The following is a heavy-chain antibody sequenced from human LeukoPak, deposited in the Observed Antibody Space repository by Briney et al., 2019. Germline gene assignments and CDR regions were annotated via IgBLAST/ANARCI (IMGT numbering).Heavy chain of an antibody. CDR2: ICASEST. J-gene: IGHJ4*02. CDR3: ARHSRRGIAACPGPRFDY. D-gene: IGHD6-6*01. CDR1: GDSIGSGTFC. Sequence: SETLSLTCPVSGDSIGSGTFCWNWVRQPAGTGLEWIGRICASESTDYNPSLKSRVTISVDTSKNQFSLKLNSVTAAGTAVYYCARHSRRGIAACPGPRFDYWGQGTLVTVSS. V-gene: IGHV4-61*02.